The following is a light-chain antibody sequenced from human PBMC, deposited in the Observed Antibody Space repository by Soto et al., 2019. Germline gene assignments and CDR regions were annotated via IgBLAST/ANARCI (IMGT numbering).Light chain of an antibody. CDR1: QSVSSY. CDR3: QQRSNWPAT. CDR2: DAS. Sequence: EIVLTQSPATLSLSPGERATLSCRASQSVSSYLAWYKQKPGQAPRLLIYDASNRATGIPARFSGSGSGTEFTLTISSLEPEDFEVYYCQQRSNWPATFGQGTKVDIK. J-gene: IGKJ1*01. V-gene: IGKV3-11*01.